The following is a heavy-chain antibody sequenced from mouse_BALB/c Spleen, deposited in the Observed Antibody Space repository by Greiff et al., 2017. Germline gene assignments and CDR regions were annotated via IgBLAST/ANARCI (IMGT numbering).Heavy chain of an antibody. CDR1: GYAFTNYL. J-gene: IGHJ4*01. Sequence: LVESGAELVRPGTSVKVSCKASGYAFTNYLIEWVKQRPGQGLEWIGVINPGSGGTNYNEKFKGKATLTADKSSSTAYMQLSSLTSDDSAVYFCARGAYYLYAMDYWGQGTSVTVSS. V-gene: IGHV1-54*03. CDR2: INPGSGGT. CDR3: ARGAYYLYAMDY. D-gene: IGHD2-10*01.